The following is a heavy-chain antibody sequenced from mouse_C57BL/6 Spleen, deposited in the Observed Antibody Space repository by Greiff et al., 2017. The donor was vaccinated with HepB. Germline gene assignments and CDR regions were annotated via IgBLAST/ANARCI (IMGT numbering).Heavy chain of an antibody. CDR3: ARGDAVVATLHWYFDV. D-gene: IGHD1-1*01. CDR2: ISYDGSN. V-gene: IGHV3-6*01. CDR1: GYSITSGYY. Sequence: EVKLQESGPGLVKPSQSLSLTCSVTGYSITSGYYWNWIRQFPGNKLEWMGYISYDGSNNYNPSLKNRISITRDTSKNQFFLKLNSVTTEDTATYYCARGDAVVATLHWYFDVWGTGTTVTVSS. J-gene: IGHJ1*03.